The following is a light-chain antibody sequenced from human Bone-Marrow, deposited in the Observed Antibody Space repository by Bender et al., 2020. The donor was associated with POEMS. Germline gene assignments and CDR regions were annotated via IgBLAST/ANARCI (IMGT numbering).Light chain of an antibody. V-gene: IGLV2-14*03. CDR3: QVWDSSSDNWV. CDR2: DVS. Sequence: QSALTQPASVSGSPGQSITVSCTGTSSDVGGYDYVSWYQQYPGKAPKLMIYDVSNRPSGVSNRFSGSKSGNTASLTISRVEAGDEADYYCQVWDSSSDNWVFGGGTKLTVL. J-gene: IGLJ3*02. CDR1: SSDVGGYDY.